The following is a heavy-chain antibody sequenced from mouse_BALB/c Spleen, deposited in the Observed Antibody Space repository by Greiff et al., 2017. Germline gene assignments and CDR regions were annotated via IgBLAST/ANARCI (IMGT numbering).Heavy chain of an antibody. CDR1: GFAFSSYD. D-gene: IGHD1-1*01. V-gene: IGHV5-12-1*01. Sequence: DVKLQESGGGLVKPGGSLKLSCAASGFAFSSYDMSWVRQTPEKRLEWVAYISSGGGSTYYPDTVKGRFTISRDNAKNTLYLQMSSLKSEDTAMYYCARHYYGSSPWFAYWGQGTLVTVSA. CDR2: ISSGGGST. J-gene: IGHJ3*01. CDR3: ARHYYGSSPWFAY.